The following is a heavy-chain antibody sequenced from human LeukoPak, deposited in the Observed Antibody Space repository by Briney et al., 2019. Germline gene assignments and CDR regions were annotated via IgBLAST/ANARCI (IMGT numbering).Heavy chain of an antibody. CDR3: ARQWGRLGFDY. CDR1: GGSFSGYY. CDR2: IDHSGST. Sequence: SETLSLTCVVYGGSFSGYYWNWIRQPPGKGLEWIGEIDHSGSTNYNPSLKSRVTISVDMSKNQFSLKLSSMTAADTAVYYCARQWGRLGFDYWGQGTLVTVSS. V-gene: IGHV4-34*01. D-gene: IGHD6-19*01. J-gene: IGHJ4*02.